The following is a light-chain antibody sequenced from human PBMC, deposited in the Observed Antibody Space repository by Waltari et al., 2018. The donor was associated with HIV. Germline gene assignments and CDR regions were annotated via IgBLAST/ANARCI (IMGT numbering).Light chain of an antibody. V-gene: IGLV2-14*03. CDR1: SRDIGSYEY. CDR3: SSYTTTNTII. J-gene: IGLJ2*01. CDR2: DVF. Sequence: QSALTQPASVSGSPGQSITISCTGPSRDIGSYEYVSWYRQHPDKAPQLLIYDVFYRPSGVSHRFSGSKSGNTASLTISGLQAEDEAVYSCSSYTTTNTIIFGGGTKLTVL.